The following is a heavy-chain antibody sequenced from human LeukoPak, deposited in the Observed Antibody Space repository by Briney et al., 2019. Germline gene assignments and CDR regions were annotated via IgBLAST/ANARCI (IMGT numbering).Heavy chain of an antibody. V-gene: IGHV3-30*04. CDR2: ISYDGSNK. J-gene: IGHJ6*02. CDR1: GFTFSSYA. Sequence: GRSLRLPCAASGFTFSSYAMHWVRQAPGKGLEWVAVISYDGSNKYYADSVKGRFTISRDNSKNTLYLQMNSLRAEDTAVYYCARDTGDSESNYYYGMDVWGQGTTVTVSS. CDR3: ARDTGDSESNYYYGMDV. D-gene: IGHD4-17*01.